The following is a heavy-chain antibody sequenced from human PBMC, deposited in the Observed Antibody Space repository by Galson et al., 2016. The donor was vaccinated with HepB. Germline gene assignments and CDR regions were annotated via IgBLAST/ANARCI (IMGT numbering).Heavy chain of an antibody. CDR2: IYYSGTT. CDR1: GGSISSNIYY. Sequence: TLSLTCTVSGGSISSNIYYWSWIRQSPGKGLEWIGYIYYSGTTYYNPSLKRRIDMSIDTSKNQFSLKVTSVTAADTAVYHCARVGYNDYAFDSWGQGAVVTVSS. D-gene: IGHD5-24*01. V-gene: IGHV4-31*03. J-gene: IGHJ4*02. CDR3: ARVGYNDYAFDS.